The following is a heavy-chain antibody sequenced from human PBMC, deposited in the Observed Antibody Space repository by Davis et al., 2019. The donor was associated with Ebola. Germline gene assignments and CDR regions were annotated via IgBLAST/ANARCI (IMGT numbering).Heavy chain of an antibody. CDR2: IYYSGST. D-gene: IGHD3-9*01. V-gene: IGHV4-61*01. CDR3: ARSLDILTGVNDY. J-gene: IGHJ4*02. Sequence: SETLSLTCTVSGGSVSSGSYYWSWIRQPPGKGLEWIGYIYYSGSTNYNPSLKSRVTISVDTSKNQFSLKLSSVTAADTAVYYCARSLDILTGVNDYWGQGTLVTVSS. CDR1: GGSVSSGSYY.